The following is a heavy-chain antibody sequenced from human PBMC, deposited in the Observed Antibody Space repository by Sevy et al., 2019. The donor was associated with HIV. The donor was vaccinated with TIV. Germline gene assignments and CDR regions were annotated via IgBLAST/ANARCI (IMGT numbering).Heavy chain of an antibody. CDR2: IWYDGSNK. D-gene: IGHD3-22*01. CDR1: GFTFSNYG. Sequence: GGSLRLSCAASGFTFSNYGMHWVRQAPGKGLEWVAVIWYDGSNKYYADSVKGRFTISRDNSKNTLYLQMNSLRAEDTAVYYCARDRRFSYYYDSSGYYHGDAFDIWGQGTMVTVSS. J-gene: IGHJ3*02. CDR3: ARDRRFSYYYDSSGYYHGDAFDI. V-gene: IGHV3-33*01.